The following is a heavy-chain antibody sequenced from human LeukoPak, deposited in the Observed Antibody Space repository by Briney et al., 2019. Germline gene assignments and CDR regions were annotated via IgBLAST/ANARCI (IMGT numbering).Heavy chain of an antibody. V-gene: IGHV4-59*01. D-gene: IGHD5-24*01. Sequence: SETLSLTCTVSGVSITTYYWCWIRHTPGEGLEWIGYIYYSGTTNYNPSLKSRVTTSVDTSKNQFSLKLNSVTAADTAVYYCDRGRDGYESWGPGTLVTVSS. CDR2: IYYSGTT. CDR1: GVSITTYY. CDR3: DRGRDGYES. J-gene: IGHJ4*02.